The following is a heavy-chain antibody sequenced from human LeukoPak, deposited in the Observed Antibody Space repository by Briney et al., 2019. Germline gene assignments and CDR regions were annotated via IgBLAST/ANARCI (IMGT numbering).Heavy chain of an antibody. Sequence: SETLSLTCTVSGGSISNYYWSWIRQPAGKGLEWIGRIYSSGSTNYNPSLKSRVTMSVDTSKNQFSLKLSSVTAADTAVYYCARHHRYYDILPGYSYYYYMDVWGKGTTVTVSS. CDR2: IYSSGST. CDR1: GGSISNYY. CDR3: ARHHRYYDILPGYSYYYYMDV. V-gene: IGHV4-4*07. D-gene: IGHD3-9*01. J-gene: IGHJ6*03.